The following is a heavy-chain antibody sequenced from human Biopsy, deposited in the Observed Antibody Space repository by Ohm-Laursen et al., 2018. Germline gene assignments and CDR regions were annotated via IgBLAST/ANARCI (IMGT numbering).Heavy chain of an antibody. D-gene: IGHD6-25*01. CDR1: GYKFTSYG. V-gene: IGHV1-18*01. CDR2: ISGYNGNT. J-gene: IGHJ4*02. CDR3: ARIAAAGWDDY. Sequence: ASVKVSCKASGYKFTSYGMSWVRPAPGKGFEWMGRISGYNGNTNYAQKFQGRITMTIDAATSTGYMDLRSLKSDDTAVYYCARIAAAGWDDYWGQGTLVTVSS.